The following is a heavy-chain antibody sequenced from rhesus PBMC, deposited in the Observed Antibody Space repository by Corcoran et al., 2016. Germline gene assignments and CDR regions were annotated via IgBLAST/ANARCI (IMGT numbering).Heavy chain of an antibody. Sequence: QLQLKESGPGLVKPSETLSATCAVTGGSNSSSSWSWILQAPGKGLGWIGFIYGSGSSTNYNPSLKSRVTLSVDTSKNQLSLKLSSVTAADTAVYYCARDPGYSSGWYYFDYWGQGVLVTVSS. CDR2: IYGSGSST. CDR1: GGSNSSSS. V-gene: IGHV4-169*02. J-gene: IGHJ4*01. D-gene: IGHD6-31*01. CDR3: ARDPGYSSGWYYFDY.